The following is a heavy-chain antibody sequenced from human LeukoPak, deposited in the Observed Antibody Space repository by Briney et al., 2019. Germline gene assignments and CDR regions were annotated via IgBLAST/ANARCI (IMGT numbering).Heavy chain of an antibody. CDR3: AKDIHFLTGYDY. D-gene: IGHD3/OR15-3a*01. V-gene: IGHV3-23*01. CDR2: ISGSGGST. CDR1: GFTFSSYS. J-gene: IGHJ4*02. Sequence: GGSLRLSCAASGFTFSSYSMSWVRQAPGKGLEWVSAISGSGGSTYYADSVKGRFTISRDNSKNTLYLQMNSLRAEDTAVYYCAKDIHFLTGYDYWGQGTLVIVSS.